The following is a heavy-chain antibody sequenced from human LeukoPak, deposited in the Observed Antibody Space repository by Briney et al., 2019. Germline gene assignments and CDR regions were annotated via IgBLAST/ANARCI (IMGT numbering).Heavy chain of an antibody. CDR1: GRSFSGYY. CDR3: ASGEFRHGLQVDY. Sequence: PSETLSLTCAVYGRSFSGYYWSWIRQPPGKGLEWIGEINHSGSTNYNPSLKSRVTISVDTSKHQFSLKLSSVTAADTAVYYCASGEFRHGLQVDYWGQGTLVAVSS. CDR2: INHSGST. J-gene: IGHJ4*02. D-gene: IGHD3/OR15-3a*01. V-gene: IGHV4-34*01.